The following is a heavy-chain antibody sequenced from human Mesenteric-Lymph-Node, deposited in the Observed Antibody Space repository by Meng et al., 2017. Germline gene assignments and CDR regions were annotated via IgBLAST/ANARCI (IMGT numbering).Heavy chain of an antibody. Sequence: GHLAYVCPGLVKSSGTLSLTCAVSGGSLSRRTVWSWVRQLPGKGLEWIGEIYHSGSTNYNPSLKRRVTISVDESKNQFSLRLSSVTAADTAVYYCARVGAYCGGDCYHPRWGQGTLVTVSS. V-gene: IGHV4-4*02. CDR1: GGSLSRRTV. D-gene: IGHD2-21*02. CDR2: IYHSGST. J-gene: IGHJ4*02. CDR3: ARVGAYCGGDCYHPR.